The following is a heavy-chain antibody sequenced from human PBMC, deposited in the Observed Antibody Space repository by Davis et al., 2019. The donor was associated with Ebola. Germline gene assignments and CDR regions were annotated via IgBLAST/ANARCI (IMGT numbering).Heavy chain of an antibody. CDR3: ARDRRLSSDYIGGSYPSDY. V-gene: IGHV1-2*06. Sequence: ASVKVSCKASGNTFSNVHMHWVRQAPGQGLEWMGRINPNSGGTNYAETFLGRVTMTRDTSIATAYMELGSLTSDDTAIYYCARDRRLSSDYIGGSYPSDYWGQGTLVTVSS. J-gene: IGHJ4*02. CDR1: GNTFSNVH. D-gene: IGHD3-16*02. CDR2: INPNSGGT.